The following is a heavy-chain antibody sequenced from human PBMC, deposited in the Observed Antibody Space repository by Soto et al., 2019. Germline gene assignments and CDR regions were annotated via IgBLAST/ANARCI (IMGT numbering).Heavy chain of an antibody. CDR3: LRDYSGWFDF. D-gene: IGHD3-10*01. CDR1: GFTFSSYP. CDR2: ISHDGTSE. J-gene: IGHJ5*01. Sequence: GGSLRLSCAASGFTFSSYPIHWVRQAPGKGLEWVGSISHDGTSEDFADSLRGRFTLSRDNSKNMLWLQMNSLRSEDTAVYYCLRDYSGWFDFWGQGTLVTVSS. V-gene: IGHV3-30-3*01.